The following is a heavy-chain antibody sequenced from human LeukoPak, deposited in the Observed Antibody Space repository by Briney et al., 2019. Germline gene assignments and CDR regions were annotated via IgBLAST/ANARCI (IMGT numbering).Heavy chain of an antibody. J-gene: IGHJ5*02. CDR2: IIPTLGIA. D-gene: IGHD2-2*01. V-gene: IGHV1-69*04. Sequence: SVKVSCKASGGTFSSYTISWVRQAPGQGLEWMGRIIPTLGIANYAQKFQGRVTITADKSTSTAYMELSSLRSEDTAVYYCARERRYCSSTSCYRVNWFDPWGQGTLVTVSS. CDR1: GGTFSSYT. CDR3: ARERRYCSSTSCYRVNWFDP.